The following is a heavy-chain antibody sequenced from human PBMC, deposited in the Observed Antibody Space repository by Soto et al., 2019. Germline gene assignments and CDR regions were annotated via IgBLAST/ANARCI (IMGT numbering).Heavy chain of an antibody. CDR1: GFTFSSYW. V-gene: IGHV3-74*01. CDR3: ARGWGDCSSTSCYRDAFDI. J-gene: IGHJ3*02. Sequence: GWSLRLSCAASGFTFSSYWMHWVRQAPGKGLVWVSRINSDGSSTSYADSVKGRFTISRDNAKNTLYLQMNSLRAEDTAVYYCARGWGDCSSTSCYRDAFDIWGQGTMVTVSS. D-gene: IGHD2-2*01. CDR2: INSDGSST.